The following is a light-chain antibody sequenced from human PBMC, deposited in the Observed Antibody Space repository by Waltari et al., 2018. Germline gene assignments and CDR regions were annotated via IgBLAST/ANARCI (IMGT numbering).Light chain of an antibody. J-gene: IGKJ1*01. CDR1: QSVSSSY. V-gene: IGKV3-20*01. CDR3: QQYGSSLWT. CDR2: GAS. Sequence: IVLTQSPGTLSLSPGERATISCRASQSVSSSYLAWYQQKPGQAPRLLIYGASSRATGIPDRFSGSGSGTDFTLTISRLEPEDFAVYYCQQYGSSLWTFGQGTKVEIK.